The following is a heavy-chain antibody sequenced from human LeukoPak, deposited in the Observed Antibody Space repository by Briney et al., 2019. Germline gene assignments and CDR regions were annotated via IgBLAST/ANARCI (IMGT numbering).Heavy chain of an antibody. J-gene: IGHJ4*02. V-gene: IGHV3-23*01. CDR3: ARESTEVTPGY. Sequence: GGSLRLSCAASGFIFNSHAMSGVRQAPGKGLEWVSTISDSGGTTYYADSVKGRFTISRDNSKNMLNLQMNTLRAEDTAVYYCARESTEVTPGYWGQGTLVTVSS. CDR2: ISDSGGTT. D-gene: IGHD4-23*01. CDR1: GFIFNSHA.